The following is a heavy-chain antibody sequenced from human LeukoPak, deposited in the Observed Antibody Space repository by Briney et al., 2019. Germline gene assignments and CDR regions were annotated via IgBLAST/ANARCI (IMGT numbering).Heavy chain of an antibody. J-gene: IGHJ6*02. D-gene: IGHD2-21*01. Sequence: PGGSLRLSCAASGFTFGESWMNWVRQPPGKGLEWVAAIKDDGSEKYHVDSVRGRFTISRENAKNSLYLQMNSLGVEDTAVYYCATYSNWVAGDVWGQGATVYVSS. CDR3: ATYSNWVAGDV. V-gene: IGHV3-7*01. CDR1: GFTFGESW. CDR2: IKDDGSEK.